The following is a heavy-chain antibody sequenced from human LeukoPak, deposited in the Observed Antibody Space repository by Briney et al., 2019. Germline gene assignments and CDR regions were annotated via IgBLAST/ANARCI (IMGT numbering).Heavy chain of an antibody. CDR2: IYYSGST. CDR1: GGSISSSTYY. V-gene: IGHV4-39*01. D-gene: IGHD6-6*01. CDR3: ARHRSPYGSSSDY. J-gene: IGHJ4*02. Sequence: PSETLSLTCTVSGGSISSSTYYWGWIRQPPGKGLEWIGSIYYSGSTYYNPSLKSRATISVDTSKNQFSLKLSSVTAADTAVYYCARHRSPYGSSSDYWGQGTLVTASS.